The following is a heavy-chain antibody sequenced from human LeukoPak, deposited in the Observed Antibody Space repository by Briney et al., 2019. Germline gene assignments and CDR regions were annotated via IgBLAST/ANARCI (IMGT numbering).Heavy chain of an antibody. D-gene: IGHD5-18*01. CDR3: ARGGSDTAMAHDY. CDR1: GFTFGKYW. J-gene: IGHJ4*02. CDR2: ISYDGSNK. V-gene: IGHV3-30*03. Sequence: PGGSLRLSCVASGFTFGKYWMSWVRQAPGKGLEWVAVISYDGSNKYYADSVKGRFTISRDDAKNTLYLQVNSLRAEDTAVYFCARGGSDTAMAHDYWGQGTLVTVSS.